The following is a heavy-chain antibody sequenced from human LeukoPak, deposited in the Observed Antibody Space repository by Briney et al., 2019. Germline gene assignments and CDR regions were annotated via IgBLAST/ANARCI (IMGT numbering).Heavy chain of an antibody. CDR1: GYTFTSYD. D-gene: IGHD4-17*01. Sequence: ASVKVSCKTSGYTFTSYDINWVRQAPGQGLEWMGWINPNSGGTNYAQKFQGWVTVTRDTSISTAYMELSRLRSDDTAIYYCARLPRNYGDYVAYWGQGTLVTVSS. CDR3: ARLPRNYGDYVAY. J-gene: IGHJ4*02. V-gene: IGHV1-2*04. CDR2: INPNSGGT.